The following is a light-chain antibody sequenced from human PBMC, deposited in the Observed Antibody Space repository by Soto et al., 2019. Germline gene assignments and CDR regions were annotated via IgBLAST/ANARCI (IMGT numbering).Light chain of an antibody. CDR3: QQYNNWPYT. CDR1: QSVSSN. CDR2: GAS. V-gene: IGKV3-15*01. Sequence: EIVMTQSPATLSVSPGERATLACRASQSVSSNLAWYQQKPGQAPRLLIYGASTSATRIPARFSGSRSGTEFTLTISSLQSEDFAVYYCQQYNNWPYTFGQGTKLEIK. J-gene: IGKJ2*01.